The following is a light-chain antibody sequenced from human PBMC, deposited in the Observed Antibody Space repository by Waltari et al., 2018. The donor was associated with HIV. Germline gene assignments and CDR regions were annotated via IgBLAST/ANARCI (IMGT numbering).Light chain of an antibody. Sequence: QSVLTQPPSVSEAPRQRVTISCSGSSSNIGNNAVSWYQQLPGKAPKLLIFYDVLLPPGGSDRFSGAKSGTSASLAISGLQSEDEADYYCAAWDDSLNGYVFGTGTQVTV. J-gene: IGLJ1*01. CDR1: SSNIGNNA. V-gene: IGLV1-36*01. CDR3: AAWDDSLNGYV. CDR2: YDV.